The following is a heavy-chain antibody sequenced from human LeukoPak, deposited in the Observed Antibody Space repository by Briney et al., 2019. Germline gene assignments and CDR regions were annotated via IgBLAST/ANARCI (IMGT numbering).Heavy chain of an antibody. CDR3: ARDPPHCSGGSCFYDSSGYYLFILDY. CDR1: GFTFSSYA. D-gene: IGHD3-22*01. J-gene: IGHJ4*02. CDR2: ISGSGGST. Sequence: GGSLRLSCAASGFTFSSYAMSWVRQAPGKGLEWVSAISGSGGSTYYADSVKGRFTISRDNSKNTLYLQMNSLRAEDTAVYYCARDPPHCSGGSCFYDSSGYYLFILDYWGQGTLVTVSS. V-gene: IGHV3-23*01.